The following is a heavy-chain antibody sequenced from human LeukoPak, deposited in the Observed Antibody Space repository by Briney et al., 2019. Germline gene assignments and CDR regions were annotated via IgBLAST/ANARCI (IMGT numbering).Heavy chain of an antibody. CDR1: GYTFTGYY. CDR3: ARGRGWYDSSGYYGYYFDY. D-gene: IGHD3-22*01. CDR2: INPNSGGT. V-gene: IGHV1-2*02. J-gene: IGHJ4*02. Sequence: ASVKVSCKASGYTFTGYYMHWARQAPGQGLEWMGWINPNSGGTNYAQKFQGRVTMTRDTSISTAYMELSRLRSDDTAVYYCARGRGWYDSSGYYGYYFDYWGQGTLVTVSS.